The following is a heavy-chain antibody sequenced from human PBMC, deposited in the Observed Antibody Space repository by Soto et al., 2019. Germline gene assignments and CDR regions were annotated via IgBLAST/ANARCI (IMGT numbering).Heavy chain of an antibody. D-gene: IGHD6-13*01. V-gene: IGHV1-18*01. CDR2: ISAYNGNT. Sequence: ASVKVSCKASGYTFTSYGISWVRQAPGQGLEWMGWISAYNGNTNYAQKLQGRVTMTTDTSTSTAYMELRSLRSDDTAVYYCARDWRSYSSSWYAFDIWGQGTMVTVSS. CDR1: GYTFTSYG. J-gene: IGHJ3*02. CDR3: ARDWRSYSSSWYAFDI.